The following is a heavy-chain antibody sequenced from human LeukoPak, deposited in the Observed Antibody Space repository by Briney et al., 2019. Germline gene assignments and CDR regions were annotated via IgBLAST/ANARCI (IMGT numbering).Heavy chain of an antibody. CDR3: VRDRELNY. V-gene: IGHV4-61*01. D-gene: IGHD5-24*01. J-gene: IGHJ4*02. CDR1: GGSVSSGSYY. Sequence: SETLSLTCTVSGGSVSSGSYYWSWIRQPPGRGLEWIAYIHYSGSAAYNPSLKSRVTISADTSKNQFSLKLSSVIAADTAVYYCVRDRELNYWGQGILVTVSS. CDR2: IHYSGSA.